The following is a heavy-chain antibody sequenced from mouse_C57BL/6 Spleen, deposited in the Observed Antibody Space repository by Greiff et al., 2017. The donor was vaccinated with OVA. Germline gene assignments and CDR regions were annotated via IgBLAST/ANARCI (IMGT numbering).Heavy chain of an antibody. CDR2: IDPSDSYT. V-gene: IGHV1-50*01. CDR3: ARRSYYDYVEVYAMDY. Sequence: QVQLQHPGAELVKPGASVKLSCKASGYTFTSYWMQWVKQRPGQGLEWIGEIDPSDSYTNYNQKFKGKATLTVDTSSSTAYMQLSSLTSEDSAVYYCARRSYYDYVEVYAMDYWGQGTSVTVSS. D-gene: IGHD2-4*01. CDR1: GYTFTSYW. J-gene: IGHJ4*01.